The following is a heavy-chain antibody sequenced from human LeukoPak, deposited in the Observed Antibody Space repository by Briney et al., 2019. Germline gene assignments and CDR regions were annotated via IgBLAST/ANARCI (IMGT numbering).Heavy chain of an antibody. CDR3: ARDGEVDIVVVPAAPSFDP. D-gene: IGHD2-2*03. CDR2: INPNSGGT. Sequence: ASVKVSCKASGYTFTGYYMHWVRQAPGQGLEWMGWINPNSGGTNYAQKFQGRVTMTRDTSISTAYMELSRLRSDDTAVHYCARDGEVDIVVVPAAPSFDPWGQGTLVTVSS. CDR1: GYTFTGYY. V-gene: IGHV1-2*02. J-gene: IGHJ5*02.